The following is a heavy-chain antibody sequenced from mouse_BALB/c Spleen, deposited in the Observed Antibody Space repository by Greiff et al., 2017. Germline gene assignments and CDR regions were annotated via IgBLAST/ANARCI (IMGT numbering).Heavy chain of an antibody. Sequence: VQLQQSGPELVKPGASVKISCKASGYSFTGYFMNWVMQSHGKSLEWIGRINPYNGDTFYNQKFKGKATLTVDKSSSTAHMELRSLASEDSAVYYCARDYGSSWFAYWGQGTLVTVSA. CDR3: ARDYGSSWFAY. V-gene: IGHV1-20*02. D-gene: IGHD1-1*01. CDR1: GYSFTGYF. J-gene: IGHJ3*01. CDR2: INPYNGDT.